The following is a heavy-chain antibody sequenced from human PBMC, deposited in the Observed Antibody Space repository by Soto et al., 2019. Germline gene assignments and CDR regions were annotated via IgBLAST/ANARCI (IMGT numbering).Heavy chain of an antibody. V-gene: IGHV4-59*11. Sequence: SETLSLTCTVSGDPISGHFWGWVRQPPDRGLDWVGYVHFGVRTNXXPSLKSRXXISLETSNNHXSLKLTCVTAAYTAVYYCARLMDSGSNPHWVQGILVTGSS. CDR1: GDPISGHF. J-gene: IGHJ4*02. CDR2: VHFGVRT. CDR3: ARLMDSGSNPH. D-gene: IGHD3-10*01.